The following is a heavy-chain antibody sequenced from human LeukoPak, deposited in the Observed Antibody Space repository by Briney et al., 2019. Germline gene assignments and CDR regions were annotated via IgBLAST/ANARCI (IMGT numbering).Heavy chain of an antibody. J-gene: IGHJ4*02. V-gene: IGHV4-59*08. CDR3: ARHTTDDYGAPRLFDY. Sequence: SETLSLTCTVSGGSISSYYWSWIRQPPGKGLEWIGYIYYSGSTNYNPSLKSRVTISVDTSKNQFSLKLSSVTAADMAVYYCARHTTDDYGAPRLFDYWGQGTLVTVSS. CDR1: GGSISSYY. D-gene: IGHD4-17*01. CDR2: IYYSGST.